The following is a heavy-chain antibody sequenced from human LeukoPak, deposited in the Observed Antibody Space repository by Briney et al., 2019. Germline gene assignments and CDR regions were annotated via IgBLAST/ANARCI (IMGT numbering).Heavy chain of an antibody. J-gene: IGHJ4*02. CDR3: ARDPGYCSGGSCYAWFVY. D-gene: IGHD2-15*01. CDR1: GYTFTSYG. CDR2: ISAYNGNT. Sequence: ASVKVSCKASGYTFTSYGISWVRQAPGQGLEWMGWISAYNGNTNYAQKLQGRVTMTTDTSTSTAYMELRSLRSDDTAVYYCARDPGYCSGGSCYAWFVYWGQGTLVTVSS. V-gene: IGHV1-18*01.